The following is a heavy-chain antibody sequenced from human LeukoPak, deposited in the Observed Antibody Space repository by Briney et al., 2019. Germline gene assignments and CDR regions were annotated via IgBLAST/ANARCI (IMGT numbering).Heavy chain of an antibody. CDR3: ARGSNWFDP. Sequence: ASVKVSCKASGYTFINFYMNWVRQAPGQGLEWMGWINPNGGGTKFAQKFQGRVTMTRDTSISTAYMELSSLKSDDTAVYYCARGSNWFDPWGQGTLVTVSS. CDR2: INPNGGGT. CDR1: GYTFINFY. J-gene: IGHJ5*02. V-gene: IGHV1-2*02.